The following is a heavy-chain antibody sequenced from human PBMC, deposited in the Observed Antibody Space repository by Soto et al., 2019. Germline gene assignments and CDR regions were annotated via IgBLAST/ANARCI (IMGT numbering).Heavy chain of an antibody. CDR1: GFTFSSYG. V-gene: IGHV3-30*18. J-gene: IGHJ4*02. D-gene: IGHD3-22*01. Sequence: GSLRLSCAASGFTFSSYGMHWVRQAPGKGLEWVAVISYDGSNKNYVDSVKGRFTISRDNSKNTVYLQMDSLRVEDTAVYYCAKDTYYYDRSGYYTFDYWGQGTLVTSPQ. CDR3: AKDTYYYDRSGYYTFDY. CDR2: ISYDGSNK.